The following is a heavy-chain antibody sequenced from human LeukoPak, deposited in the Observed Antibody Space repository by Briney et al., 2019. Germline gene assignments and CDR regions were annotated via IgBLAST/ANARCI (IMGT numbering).Heavy chain of an antibody. CDR2: INWNSGSI. D-gene: IGHD6-19*01. V-gene: IGHV3-9*03. Sequence: PGGSLRLSCSASGFTFDDYAMHWVPQAPGKDLEWVSSINWNSGSIGYADSVNGRFTISRDNAKSSLYLQMNNLKAEDMGLDYCAKGGVEQWLASKGEDYMDVWGKGTTVTVSS. CDR3: AKGGVEQWLASKGEDYMDV. CDR1: GFTFDDYA. J-gene: IGHJ6*03.